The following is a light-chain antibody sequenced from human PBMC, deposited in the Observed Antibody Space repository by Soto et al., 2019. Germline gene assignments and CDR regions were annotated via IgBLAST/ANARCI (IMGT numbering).Light chain of an antibody. J-gene: IGKJ5*01. CDR3: QQRHSYPIT. CDR1: QSISSW. Sequence: DIQMTQSPSTLSASVGDRVTITCRASQSISSWLAWYQQIPGKAPKLLIYKASTLKSGVPSRFSGSGSGTEFTLTISSLQPEDFATYYCQQRHSYPITFGQGTRLEIK. CDR2: KAS. V-gene: IGKV1-5*03.